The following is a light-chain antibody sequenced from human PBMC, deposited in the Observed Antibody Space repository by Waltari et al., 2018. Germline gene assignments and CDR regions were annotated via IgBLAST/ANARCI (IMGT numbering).Light chain of an antibody. J-gene: IGKJ1*01. Sequence: EIVLTQSPGTLSWSPGDKATLSCRAIQSVGRCLAWYQKKPGQAPRLLIYDASTRASGIPDRFSGSGSGTDFSLTISRLEPEDFAVYFCQKYVNLPATFGQGTKVEIQ. CDR1: QSVGRC. V-gene: IGKV3-20*01. CDR3: QKYVNLPAT. CDR2: DAS.